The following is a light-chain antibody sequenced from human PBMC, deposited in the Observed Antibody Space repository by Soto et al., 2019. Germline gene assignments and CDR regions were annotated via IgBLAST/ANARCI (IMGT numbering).Light chain of an antibody. CDR3: HQYYSIPLT. Sequence: DIAMTQSPDSLSVSLGERATINCKASRSLLHSSNNENHLAWYQQKPGQPPKLLIYWASTRESGVPDRFTGSESETDFSLTLSGLQAEDVAVYYCHQYYSIPLTFGGGTKVELK. V-gene: IGKV4-1*01. J-gene: IGKJ4*01. CDR1: RSLLHSSNNENH. CDR2: WAS.